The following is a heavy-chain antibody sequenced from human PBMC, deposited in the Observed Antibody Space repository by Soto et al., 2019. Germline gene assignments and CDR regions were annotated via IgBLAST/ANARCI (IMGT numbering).Heavy chain of an antibody. CDR3: ARAGGRGDYYYGMDV. CDR2: IYPGDSYT. J-gene: IGHJ6*02. V-gene: IGHV5-51*01. D-gene: IGHD3-16*01. Sequence: ESLKMSLKGSGESCTSYWIGWVRRVPGKGLEWMGIIYPGDSYTRYSPSFQGQVTISADKSISTAYLQWSSLKASDTAMYYCARAGGRGDYYYGMDVWGQGTTVTVSS. CDR1: GESCTSYW.